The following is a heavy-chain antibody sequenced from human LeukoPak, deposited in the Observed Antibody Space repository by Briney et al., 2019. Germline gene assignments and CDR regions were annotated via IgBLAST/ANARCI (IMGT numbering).Heavy chain of an antibody. J-gene: IGHJ4*02. Sequence: PSETLSLTCTVYGGSISSYYWSWIRQPPGKGLEWIGYIYYSGSTNYNPSLKSRVTISVDTSKNQFSLKLSSVTAADTAVYYCARQGGGRIQPWSEFDYWGQGTLVTVSS. CDR2: IYYSGST. CDR1: GGSISSYY. CDR3: ARQGGGRIQPWSEFDY. D-gene: IGHD5-18*01. V-gene: IGHV4-59*01.